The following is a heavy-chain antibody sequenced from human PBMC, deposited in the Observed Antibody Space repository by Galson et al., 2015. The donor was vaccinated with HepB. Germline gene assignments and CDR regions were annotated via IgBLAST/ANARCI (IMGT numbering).Heavy chain of an antibody. CDR3: ARADTDIAGDFDY. CDR1: GGSISSYY. Sequence: SETLSLTCTVSGGSISSYYWSWIRQPPGKGLEWIGYIYYSGSTNYNPSLKSRVTISVDTSKNQFSLKLSSVTAADTAVYYCARADTDIAGDFDYWGQGTLVTVSS. J-gene: IGHJ4*02. D-gene: IGHD6-13*01. CDR2: IYYSGST. V-gene: IGHV4-59*01.